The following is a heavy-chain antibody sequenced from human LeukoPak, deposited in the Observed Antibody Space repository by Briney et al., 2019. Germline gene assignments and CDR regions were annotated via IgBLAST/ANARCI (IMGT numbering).Heavy chain of an antibody. V-gene: IGHV3-30*04. CDR2: ISYDGSNK. Sequence: GGSLRLSCAPSAFTLSSYAMHWVGRAPGKGLEWVALISYDGSNKYYADSVKGRFTISRDNAKNTLYLQMSDLRTEDTAVYYCARTFVVVPAATTTVRGILDYWGQGTLVTVSS. D-gene: IGHD2-2*01. CDR1: AFTLSSYA. CDR3: ARTFVVVPAATTTVRGILDY. J-gene: IGHJ4*02.